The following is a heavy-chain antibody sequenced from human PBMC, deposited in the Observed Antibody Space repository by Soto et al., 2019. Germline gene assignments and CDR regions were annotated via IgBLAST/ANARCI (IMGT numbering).Heavy chain of an antibody. J-gene: IGHJ4*02. CDR1: GGSISSSSYY. D-gene: IGHD5-12*01. V-gene: IGHV4-39*01. Sequence: QLQLQESGPGLVKPSETLSLTCTVSGGSISSSSYYWGWIRQPPGKGLEWIGSIYYSGSTYYNPSLKSRVTISVATSKNQFSLKLSSVTAADTAVYYCARHKHPYSGYDWVYYFDYWGQGTLVTVSS. CDR2: IYYSGST. CDR3: ARHKHPYSGYDWVYYFDY.